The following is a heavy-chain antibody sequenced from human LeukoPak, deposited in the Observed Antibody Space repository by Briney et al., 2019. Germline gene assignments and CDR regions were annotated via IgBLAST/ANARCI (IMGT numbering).Heavy chain of an antibody. CDR1: GFTFSSYA. D-gene: IGHD4-11*01. CDR3: ARDKPYSKGAFDY. J-gene: IGHJ4*02. Sequence: PGGSLRLSCAASGFTFSSYAMSWVRQAPGKVLEWVSANSGSGGSTYYTDSVKGRFTISRDNSKNTLYLQMNSLRAEDAAVYYCARDKPYSKGAFDYWGQGTLVTVSS. CDR2: NSGSGGST. V-gene: IGHV3-23*01.